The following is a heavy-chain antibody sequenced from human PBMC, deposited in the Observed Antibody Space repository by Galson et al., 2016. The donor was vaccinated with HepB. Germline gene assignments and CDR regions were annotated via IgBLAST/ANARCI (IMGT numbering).Heavy chain of an antibody. V-gene: IGHV1-46*01. CDR3: ATEGMGGPRANDAFDL. CDR2: INPDGGST. Sequence: SVKVSCKGSGYTFINYYIHWVRQAPGQGLEWVGLINPDGGSTTLPQKFQGRITMTSDTSSSTVYMDLSSLTSEDTAVYFCATEGMGGPRANDAFDLWGQGTMVTVSS. CDR1: GYTFINYY. D-gene: IGHD1-26*01. J-gene: IGHJ3*01.